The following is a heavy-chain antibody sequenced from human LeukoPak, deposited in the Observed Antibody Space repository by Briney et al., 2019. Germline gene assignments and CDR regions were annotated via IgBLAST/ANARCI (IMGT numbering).Heavy chain of an antibody. CDR3: ARDLYYGSGTYYSYYFDY. CDR2: INPNSGDT. J-gene: IGHJ4*02. CDR1: GYKFTAYY. Sequence: ASVKVSFKASGYKFTAYYMHWVRQAPGQGLEWMGWINPNSGDTIFAQKFQGRATMTRDTSVSTAYMELSGLRSDDTAFYYCARDLYYGSGTYYSYYFDYWGQGTLVTVSS. D-gene: IGHD3-10*01. V-gene: IGHV1-2*02.